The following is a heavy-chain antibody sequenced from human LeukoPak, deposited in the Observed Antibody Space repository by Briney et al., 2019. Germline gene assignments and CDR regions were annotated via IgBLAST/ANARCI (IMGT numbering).Heavy chain of an antibody. Sequence: SETLSLTCTVSGGSISSSSYYWGWIRQPPGKGLEWIGSIYYSGSTYYNPSPKSRVTISVDTSKNQFSLKLSSVTAADTAVYYCARRQRVLRYFEELTPWDYWGQGTLSPSPQ. CDR2: IYYSGST. V-gene: IGHV4-39*01. CDR3: ARRQRVLRYFEELTPWDY. CDR1: GGSISSSSYY. D-gene: IGHD3-9*01. J-gene: IGHJ4*02.